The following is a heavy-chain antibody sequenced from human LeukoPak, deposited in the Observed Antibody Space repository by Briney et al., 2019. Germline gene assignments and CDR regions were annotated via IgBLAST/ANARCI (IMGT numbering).Heavy chain of an antibody. V-gene: IGHV4-34*01. CDR1: GGSFSGYY. D-gene: IGHD2-21*01. CDR2: INHSGST. J-gene: IGHJ4*02. CDR3: ARALLFEDY. Sequence: SETLSLTCAVYGGSFSGYYWGWIRQPPGKGLEWIGEINHSGSTNYNPSLKSRVTISVDTSKNQFSLKLSSVTAADTAVYYCARALLFEDYWGQGTLVTVSS.